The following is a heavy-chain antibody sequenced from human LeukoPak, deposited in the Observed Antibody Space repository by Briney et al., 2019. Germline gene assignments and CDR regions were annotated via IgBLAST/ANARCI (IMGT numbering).Heavy chain of an antibody. Sequence: SETLSLTCTVSGGSMSSSYWSWIRQPPGKGLEWIGYIYYSGSTNYNPSLKSRVTISVDTSKNQFSLKLTSVTAADTAVYYCARHAGDWGQGTLVTVSS. CDR3: ARHAGD. CDR2: IYYSGST. V-gene: IGHV4-59*08. J-gene: IGHJ4*02. D-gene: IGHD4-17*01. CDR1: GGSMSSSY.